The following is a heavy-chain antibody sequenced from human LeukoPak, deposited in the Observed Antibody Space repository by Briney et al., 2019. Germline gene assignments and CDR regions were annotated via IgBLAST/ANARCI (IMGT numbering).Heavy chain of an antibody. CDR1: GYSFTSYW. D-gene: IGHD3-10*01. J-gene: IGHJ3*02. CDR2: IYPGDTDT. V-gene: IGHV5-51*01. Sequence: GESLKISFKGSGYSFTSYWIGWVRPMPGKGLEWMGIIYPGDTDTRYSPSFQGQVTISADKSISTAYLQWSSLKASDTAMYYCARLWTDAFDIWGQGTMVTVSS. CDR3: ARLWTDAFDI.